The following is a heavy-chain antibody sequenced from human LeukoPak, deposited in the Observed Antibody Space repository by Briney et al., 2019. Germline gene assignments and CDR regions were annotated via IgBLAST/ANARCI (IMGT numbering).Heavy chain of an antibody. J-gene: IGHJ5*02. CDR2: IYSGGST. Sequence: GGSLRLSCAASGFSVSSNYMSWVRQAPGKGQEWVSGIYSGGSTYYADSVKGRFTISRDNSKNTLYLQMNSLRAEDTAVYYCARDSGWDTWWFDPWGQGTLVTVSS. V-gene: IGHV3-53*01. CDR3: ARDSGWDTWWFDP. D-gene: IGHD5-18*01. CDR1: GFSVSSNY.